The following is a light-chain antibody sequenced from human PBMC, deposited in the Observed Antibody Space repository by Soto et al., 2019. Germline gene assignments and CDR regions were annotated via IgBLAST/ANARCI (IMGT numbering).Light chain of an antibody. V-gene: IGKV1-6*01. CDR2: AAS. Sequence: AIQMTQSPSSLSASVGDRVTVTCRASQGIRNDLGWYQQKSGKAPKLLIYAASNLQRGVPSRFSGRGSGTDFTLTISSLQPEDFATYFCLLDYNYPRTFGQGTRVEI. CDR3: LLDYNYPRT. J-gene: IGKJ1*01. CDR1: QGIRND.